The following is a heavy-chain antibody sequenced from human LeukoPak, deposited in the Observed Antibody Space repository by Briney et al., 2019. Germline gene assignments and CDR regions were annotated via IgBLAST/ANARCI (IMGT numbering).Heavy chain of an antibody. J-gene: IGHJ4*02. D-gene: IGHD3-3*02. CDR2: ISSSSSTI. Sequence: GGSLRLSCAASGFTFSSYSMNWVRQAPGKGLEWVSYISSSSSTIYYADSVKGRFTISRDNAKNSLYLQMNSLRAEDTAVYYCARDSLGRAPSYWGQGTLVTVSS. V-gene: IGHV3-48*01. CDR1: GFTFSSYS. CDR3: ARDSLGRAPSY.